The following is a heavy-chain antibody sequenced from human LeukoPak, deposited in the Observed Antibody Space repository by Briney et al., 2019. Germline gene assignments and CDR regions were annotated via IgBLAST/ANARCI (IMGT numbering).Heavy chain of an antibody. CDR1: GGSISSGSYY. CDR2: LYYSGST. V-gene: IGHV4-61*01. Sequence: SETLSLTCTVSGGSISSGSYYWSWIRQPPGKGLEWIGYLYYSGSTNYNPSLKSRVTISLDTSKNQFSLKLNSVTAADTAVYFCAIRRSLPVPGGAAYSWFDPWGQGTLVTVSS. D-gene: IGHD6-19*01. J-gene: IGHJ5*02. CDR3: AIRRSLPVPGGAAYSWFDP.